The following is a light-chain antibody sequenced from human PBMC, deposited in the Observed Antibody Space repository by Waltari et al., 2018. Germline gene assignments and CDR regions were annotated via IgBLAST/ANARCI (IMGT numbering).Light chain of an antibody. CDR3: YSYANGRV. Sequence: QSAPTQPASVSGSPGQSITISCTGTSSDIGSYDLVSWYQQHPGKAPNLMIYEVTKRPPGVSTPFFGSKSGNTASLTISGLQADDEADYYCYSYANGRVFGGGTKLTVL. J-gene: IGLJ3*02. V-gene: IGLV2-23*02. CDR1: SSDIGSYDL. CDR2: EVT.